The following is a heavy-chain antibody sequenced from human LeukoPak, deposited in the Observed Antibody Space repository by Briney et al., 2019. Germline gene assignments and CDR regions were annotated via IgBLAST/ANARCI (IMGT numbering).Heavy chain of an antibody. Sequence: PGRSLRLSCAASGFTFSSYGMHWVRQAPGKGLEWVAVISYDGSNKYYADSVKGRFTISRDNSKNTLYLQMNSLRAEDTAVYYCARGPGSGHYFDYWGQGTLVTVSS. CDR3: ARGPGSGHYFDY. V-gene: IGHV3-30*03. J-gene: IGHJ4*02. D-gene: IGHD2-15*01. CDR2: ISYDGSNK. CDR1: GFTFSSYG.